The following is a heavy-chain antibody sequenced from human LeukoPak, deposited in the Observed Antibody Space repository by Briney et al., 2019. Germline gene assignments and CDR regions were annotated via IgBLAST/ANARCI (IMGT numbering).Heavy chain of an antibody. CDR3: ARDQLLTGFDY. CDR2: IYSGGNI. D-gene: IGHD3-9*01. V-gene: IGHV3-53*01. J-gene: IGHJ4*02. Sequence: GGSLRLSCAASGFTVSSTYMSWVRQAPGKGLEWVSVIYSGGNIYYIDSVKGRFTISRDTSKNTLYLQMNSLRAEDTAVYYCARDQLLTGFDYWGQGTLVTASS. CDR1: GFTVSSTY.